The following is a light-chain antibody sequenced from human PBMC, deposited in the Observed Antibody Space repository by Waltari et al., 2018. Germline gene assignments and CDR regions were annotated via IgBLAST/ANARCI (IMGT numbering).Light chain of an antibody. CDR3: QQYTDWPPTWT. CDR1: ESVSSN. V-gene: IGKV3-15*01. J-gene: IGKJ1*01. CDR2: GAS. Sequence: EIVMTQSPDTLSVSPGERATLSCSASESVSSNLAWYQQKPGQAPRLLILGASTRATGSPARFSGSGSGTEFTLTISSLQSEDLAIYYCQQYTDWPPTWTFGQGTKVEI.